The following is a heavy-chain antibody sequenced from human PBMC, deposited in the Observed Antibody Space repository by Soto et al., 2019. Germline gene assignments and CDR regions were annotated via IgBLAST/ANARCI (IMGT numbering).Heavy chain of an antibody. V-gene: IGHV4-39*01. CDR1: GGSISSSSYY. J-gene: IGHJ5*02. CDR2: IYYSGST. Sequence: QLQLQESGPGLVKPSETLSLTCTVSGGSISSSSYYWGWIRQPPGKGLEWIGSIYYSGSTYYNPSLKSRVTISVDTSKNQFSLKLSSVTAADTAVYYCXSLISGGXDYGDYGLGGDWFDPWGQGTLVTVSS. CDR3: XSLISGGXDYGDYGLGGDWFDP. D-gene: IGHD4-17*01.